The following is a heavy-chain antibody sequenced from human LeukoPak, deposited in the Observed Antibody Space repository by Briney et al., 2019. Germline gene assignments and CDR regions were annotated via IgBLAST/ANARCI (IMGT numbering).Heavy chain of an antibody. CDR1: GFTFNNYA. J-gene: IGHJ4*02. CDR3: ARDYADYVGYFFFDY. V-gene: IGHV3-23*01. D-gene: IGHD4-17*01. CDR2: ISCGGETT. Sequence: GGSLRLSCAASGFTFNNYAMTWVRQAPGKGLEWLSSISCGGETTYYADSAKGRFTISRDNSQNTLYLQMNSLRAEDTAVYYCARDYADYVGYFFFDYWGQGTLVTVSS.